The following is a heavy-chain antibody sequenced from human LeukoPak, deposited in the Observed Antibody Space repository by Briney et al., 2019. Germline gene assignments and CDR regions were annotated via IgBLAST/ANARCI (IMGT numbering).Heavy chain of an antibody. D-gene: IGHD6-13*01. Sequence: GGSLRLSCAASGFTFSSYGMHWVRQAPGKGLEWVAFIRYDGSNKYYADSVKGRFTISRDNTKNTLYLQMNSLRAEDTAVYYCAKGGSSHFDYWGQGTLVTVSS. J-gene: IGHJ4*02. CDR3: AKGGSSHFDY. CDR1: GFTFSSYG. CDR2: IRYDGSNK. V-gene: IGHV3-30*02.